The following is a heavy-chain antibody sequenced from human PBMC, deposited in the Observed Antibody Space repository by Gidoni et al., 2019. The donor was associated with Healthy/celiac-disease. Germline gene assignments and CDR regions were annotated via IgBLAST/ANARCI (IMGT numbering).Heavy chain of an antibody. CDR3: ASHGGGIAALPS. CDR2: INHSGST. V-gene: IGHV4-34*01. J-gene: IGHJ6*04. D-gene: IGHD6-13*01. CDR1: GGSFSGYY. Sequence: QVQLQQWGAGLLKPSETLSLTCAVYGGSFSGYYWSWIRQPPGKGLEWIGEINHSGSTNYNPSLKSRVTISVDTSKNQFSLKLSSVTAADTAVYYCASHGGGIAALPSWGKGTTVTVSS.